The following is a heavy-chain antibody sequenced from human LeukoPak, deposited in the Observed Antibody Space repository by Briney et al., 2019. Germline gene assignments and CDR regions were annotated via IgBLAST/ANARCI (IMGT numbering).Heavy chain of an antibody. D-gene: IGHD3-10*01. V-gene: IGHV4-59*08. J-gene: IGHJ4*02. CDR2: VYFSGST. CDR3: ARALITASGSGEIEY. Sequence: SETLSLTCTISGGSISTYYWSWVRQPPGEGLEWIGYVYFSGSTNYNPSLKSRVTISVDTSKNQFSLKLSSVTAADTAVYYCARALITASGSGEIEYWGQGTLVTVSS. CDR1: GGSISTYY.